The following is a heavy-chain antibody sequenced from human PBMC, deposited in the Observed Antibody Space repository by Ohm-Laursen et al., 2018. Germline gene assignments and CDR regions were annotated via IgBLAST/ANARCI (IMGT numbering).Heavy chain of an antibody. CDR3: ARGSGFFKLDV. V-gene: IGHV4-34*01. D-gene: IGHD6-19*01. CDR2: INQSGST. J-gene: IGHJ6*02. Sequence: SDTLSLTCAVYGGSFSGYDWSWIRQPPGKGLEWIGEINQSGSTKYNPSLKRRVTLSADSSNSQFSLRLTSVTAADTATYYCARGSGFFKLDVWGQGTTVTVSS. CDR1: GGSFSGYD.